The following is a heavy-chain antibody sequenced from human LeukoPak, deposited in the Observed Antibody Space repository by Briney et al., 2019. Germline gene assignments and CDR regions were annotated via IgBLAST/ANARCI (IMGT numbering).Heavy chain of an antibody. CDR1: GDSVSSNSAT. V-gene: IGHV6-1*01. CDR2: TYYRSKWYN. Sequence: SQTLSLTCAISGDSVSSNSATWHRIRQSPSRGLEWLGRTYYRSKWYNDYAVSVRSRITINADTSKNQFSLQLNSVTPEDTALYYCARARSGLFDFWGQGTLVTVSS. D-gene: IGHD6-19*01. J-gene: IGHJ4*02. CDR3: ARARSGLFDF.